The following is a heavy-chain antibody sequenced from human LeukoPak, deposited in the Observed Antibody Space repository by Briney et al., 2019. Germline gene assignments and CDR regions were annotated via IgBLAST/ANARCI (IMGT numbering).Heavy chain of an antibody. J-gene: IGHJ5*02. CDR1: GGSFSGYY. D-gene: IGHD5-24*01. Sequence: SETLSLTCAVYGGSFSGYYWSWIRQPPGKGLEWIGEINHSGSTNYNPSLKSRVTISVDTSKNQFSLKLSSVTAADTAVYYCARAVFNLMATIVVWFDPWGQGTLVTVSS. CDR2: INHSGST. V-gene: IGHV4-34*01. CDR3: ARAVFNLMATIVVWFDP.